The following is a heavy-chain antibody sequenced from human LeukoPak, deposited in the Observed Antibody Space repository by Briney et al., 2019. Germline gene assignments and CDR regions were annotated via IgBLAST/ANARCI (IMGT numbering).Heavy chain of an antibody. CDR2: ISGSGDAT. J-gene: IGHJ4*02. V-gene: IGHV3-23*01. D-gene: IGHD6-6*01. CDR1: GFNFPNYA. CDR3: AILTTHSSSSQFDY. Sequence: GGSLRLSCAASGFNFPNYAMNWVRQAPGRGLEWLSTISGSGDATYFADSVRGRFTVSRDNSKNTLYLQMNSLRAEDTAIYFCAILTTHSSSSQFDYWGQGTLVTVSS.